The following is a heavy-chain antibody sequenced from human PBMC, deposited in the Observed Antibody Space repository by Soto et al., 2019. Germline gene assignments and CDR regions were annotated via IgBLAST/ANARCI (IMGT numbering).Heavy chain of an antibody. CDR1: GFTFSNDW. CDR2: IKQDGSET. V-gene: IGHV3-7*01. Sequence: GGSLRLSCAASGFTFSNDWMNWVRQAPGKGLEWVANIKQDGSETHYVDSVKGRFTISRDNAKNSLYLQMISLTVEDTAVYYCARGPDIRAYCSSASCYNDYWGQGTLVTVSS. CDR3: ARGPDIRAYCSSASCYNDY. J-gene: IGHJ4*02. D-gene: IGHD2-2*01.